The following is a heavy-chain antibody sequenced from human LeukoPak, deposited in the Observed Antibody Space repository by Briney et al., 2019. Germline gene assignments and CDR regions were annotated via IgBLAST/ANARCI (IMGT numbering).Heavy chain of an antibody. CDR2: VSTYNANT. CDR1: GYIFTKYG. V-gene: IGHV1-18*01. D-gene: IGHD6-19*01. Sequence: ASVKVSCKAVGYIFTKYGIVWVRQAPGQALQWIGWVSTYNANTDSVQPFQGRVTMTTDTSTDTAYMELRSLRSDDTAVYYCTRDLQRRSSGWLTAAAGDYWGQGTLVTVSS. CDR3: TRDLQRRSSGWLTAAAGDY. J-gene: IGHJ4*02.